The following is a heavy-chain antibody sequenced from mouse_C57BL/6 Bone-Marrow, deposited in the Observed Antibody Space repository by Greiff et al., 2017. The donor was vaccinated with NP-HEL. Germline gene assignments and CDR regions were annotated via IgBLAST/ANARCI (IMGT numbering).Heavy chain of an antibody. Sequence: EVKLPESGAELVRPGASVKLSCTASGFNIKDDYMHWVKQRPEQGLEWIGWIDPENGDTEYASKFQGKATITADTSSTTAYLKLSSLTSEETAVYYCTAEDYGSSYVGYFDVWGTGTTVTVSS. CDR3: TAEDYGSSYVGYFDV. D-gene: IGHD1-1*01. J-gene: IGHJ1*03. V-gene: IGHV14-4*01. CDR2: IDPENGDT. CDR1: GFNIKDDY.